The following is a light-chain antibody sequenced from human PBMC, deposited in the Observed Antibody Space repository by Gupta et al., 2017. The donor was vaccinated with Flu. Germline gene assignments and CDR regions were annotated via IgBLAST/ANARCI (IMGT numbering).Light chain of an antibody. J-gene: IGLJ1*01. Sequence: QSVLTQPPSASGTPGHRLTISCSGSSSNIGSHLVNWYQQLPGEAPKLIILTNGQRPSGIPDRFSGSKSATSDSLAISGVQAGDEAEYYCDASDGGLNAEVFGSGTRVTV. CDR3: DASDGGLNAEV. CDR2: TNG. CDR1: SSNIGSHL. V-gene: IGLV1-44*01.